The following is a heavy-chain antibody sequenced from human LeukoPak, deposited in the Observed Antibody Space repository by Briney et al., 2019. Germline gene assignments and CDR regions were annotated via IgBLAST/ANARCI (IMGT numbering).Heavy chain of an antibody. J-gene: IGHJ4*02. Sequence: GGSLRLSCAASGFTVSSNYMSWVRQAPGKGLEWVGFIRSKAYGGTTEYAASVKGRFTISRDDSKNTLYLQMNSLKTEDTAVYYCTTKYYDILTGYSIDFDYWGQGTLVTVSS. D-gene: IGHD3-9*01. CDR3: TTKYYDILTGYSIDFDY. CDR1: GFTVSSNY. V-gene: IGHV3-15*01. CDR2: IRSKAYGGTT.